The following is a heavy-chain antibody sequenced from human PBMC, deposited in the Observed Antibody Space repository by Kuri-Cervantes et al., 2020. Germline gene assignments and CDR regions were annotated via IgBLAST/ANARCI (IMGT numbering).Heavy chain of an antibody. D-gene: IGHD6-19*01. V-gene: IGHV3-7*01. CDR1: GFTFSSYW. CDR2: IKQDGSEK. CDR3: ASDYVGSGWQDAFDI. J-gene: IGHJ3*02. Sequence: GGSLRLSCTASGFTFSSYWMSWVRQAPGKGLEWVANIKQDGSEKYYVDSVKGRFTISRDNAKNSLYLQMNSLRAEDTAVYYCASDYVGSGWQDAFDIWGQGTMVTVSS.